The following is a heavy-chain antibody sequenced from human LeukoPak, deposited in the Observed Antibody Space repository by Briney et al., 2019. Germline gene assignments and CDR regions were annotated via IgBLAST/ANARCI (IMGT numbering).Heavy chain of an antibody. CDR2: INTNTGNP. CDR3: ARDILALESSGWSLGYYYYGMDV. D-gene: IGHD6-19*01. J-gene: IGHJ6*02. V-gene: IGHV7-4-1*02. Sequence: ASVKVSCKASGYTFTSYAMNWVRQAPGQGLEWMGWINTNTGNPTYAQGFTGRFAFSLDTSVSTAYLQISSLKAEDTAVYYCARDILALESSGWSLGYYYYGMDVWGQGTTVTVSS. CDR1: GYTFTSYA.